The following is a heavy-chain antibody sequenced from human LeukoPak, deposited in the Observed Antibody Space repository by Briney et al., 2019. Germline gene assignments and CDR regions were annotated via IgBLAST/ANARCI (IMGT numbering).Heavy chain of an antibody. CDR3: AKVDGGIAAAGTPDY. Sequence: GGSLRLSCAASGFTFTTYAMTWVRQAPGKGLEWVSSISGSGGSTYYVDSVKGRFTLSRDNSRNTLYLQMHSLRAEDTAVYYCAKVDGGIAAAGTPDYWGQGTLVTVSS. CDR1: GFTFTTYA. CDR2: ISGSGGST. V-gene: IGHV3-23*01. D-gene: IGHD6-13*01. J-gene: IGHJ4*02.